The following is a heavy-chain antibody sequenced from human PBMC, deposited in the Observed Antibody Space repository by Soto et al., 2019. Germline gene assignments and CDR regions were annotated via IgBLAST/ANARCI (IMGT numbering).Heavy chain of an antibody. CDR3: ARDVTTCGGDCPPLWYFDL. V-gene: IGHV1-46*01. CDR1: GYTFTSYY. Sequence: ASVKVSCKASGYTFTSYYMHWVRQAPGQGLEWMGIINPSGGSTSYAQKFQGRVTMTRDTSTSTVYMELSSLRSEDTAVYYCARDVTTCGGDCPPLWYFDLWGRGTLVTVSS. CDR2: INPSGGST. D-gene: IGHD2-21*02. J-gene: IGHJ2*01.